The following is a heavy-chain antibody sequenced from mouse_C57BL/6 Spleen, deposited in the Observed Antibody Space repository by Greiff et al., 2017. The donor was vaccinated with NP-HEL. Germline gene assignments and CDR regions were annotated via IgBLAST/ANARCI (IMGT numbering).Heavy chain of an antibody. CDR2: INPGSGGT. Sequence: VQLQQSGAELVRPGTSVKVSCKASGYAFTNYLIEWVKQRPGQGLEWIGVINPGSGGTNYNEKVKGKATLTADKSSSTAYMQLSSLTSEDSAVYFCARRGLRQGYYAMDYWGQGTSVTVSS. D-gene: IGHD2-4*01. V-gene: IGHV1-54*01. J-gene: IGHJ4*01. CDR3: ARRGLRQGYYAMDY. CDR1: GYAFTNYL.